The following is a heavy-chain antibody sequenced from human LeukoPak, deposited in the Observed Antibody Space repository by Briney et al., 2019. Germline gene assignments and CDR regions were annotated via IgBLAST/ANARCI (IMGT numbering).Heavy chain of an antibody. CDR3: AKDRCSNGIGCYYYYMDV. J-gene: IGHJ6*03. D-gene: IGHD2-8*01. CDR1: GFTFSSYS. V-gene: IGHV3-30*02. CDR2: IQYDGSNE. Sequence: GGSLRLSCAASGFTFSSYSMNWVRQAPGKGLEWVAYIQYDGSNEQYAHSVKGRFRISRDSSKNILYLQMDSLRAEDTAVYYCAKDRCSNGIGCYYYYMDVWGKGTTVTISS.